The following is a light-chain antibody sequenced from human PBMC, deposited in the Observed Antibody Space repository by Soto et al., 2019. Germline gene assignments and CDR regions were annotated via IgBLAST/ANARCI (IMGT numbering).Light chain of an antibody. V-gene: IGLV1-51*02. CDR1: SSNIVNNY. CDR2: ENN. Sequence: QSVLTQPPSVSAAPGQKVTISCSGSSSNIVNNYVSWYQQLPGTAPKLLIYENNKRPSGIPDRFSGSKSGTSATLGITGLQTGDEADYYCGTWDSSLSAGPWVFGGGTKLTVL. J-gene: IGLJ3*02. CDR3: GTWDSSLSAGPWV.